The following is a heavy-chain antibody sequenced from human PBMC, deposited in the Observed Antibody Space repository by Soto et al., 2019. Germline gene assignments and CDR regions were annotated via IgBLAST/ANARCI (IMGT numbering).Heavy chain of an antibody. D-gene: IGHD1-1*01. V-gene: IGHV2-5*02. CDR1: GFSFTTTRMG. CDR3: AHRDSTGTTTYFDS. Sequence: QITLKEAGPTLVKPTETLTLTCTFSGFSFTTTRMGVGWTRQPPGKPLQLLAIIYWDGESRYKPLPRRRLTLTEDTSKTQVVLTMTNMDPTDTATYYCAHRDSTGTTTYFDSWGQGIPVTVAS. CDR2: IYWDGES. J-gene: IGHJ4*02.